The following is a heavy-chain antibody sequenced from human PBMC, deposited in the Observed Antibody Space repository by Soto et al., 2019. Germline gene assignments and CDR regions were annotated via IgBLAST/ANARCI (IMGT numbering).Heavy chain of an antibody. CDR1: GGSINSAGYY. D-gene: IGHD3-22*01. Sequence: TCNVTGGSINSAGYYWSWIRQPPGKGLEWIGYIYYSGSTNYNPSLKSRVTISVDTSKNQFSLKLSSVTAADTAVYYCASINYYDSSGYGHWGQGTLVTVSS. CDR3: ASINYYDSSGYGH. CDR2: IYYSGST. V-gene: IGHV4-61*08. J-gene: IGHJ4*02.